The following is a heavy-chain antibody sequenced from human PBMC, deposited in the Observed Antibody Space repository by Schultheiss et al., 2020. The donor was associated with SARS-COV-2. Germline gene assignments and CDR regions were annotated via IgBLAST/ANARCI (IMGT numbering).Heavy chain of an antibody. V-gene: IGHV1-18*04. J-gene: IGHJ3*02. CDR3: ARARYCSGGTCYSGAFDT. Sequence: ASVKVSCKASGYTFTSYDINWVRQATGQGLEWMGWISAYNGNTNYAQKLQGRVTMTTDTSTSTAYMELRSLRSDDTAVYYCARARYCSGGTCYSGAFDTWGQGTMVTVSS. D-gene: IGHD2-15*01. CDR2: ISAYNGNT. CDR1: GYTFTSYD.